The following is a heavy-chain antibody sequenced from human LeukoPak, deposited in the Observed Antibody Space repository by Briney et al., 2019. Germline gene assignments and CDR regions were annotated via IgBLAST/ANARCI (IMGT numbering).Heavy chain of an antibody. Sequence: ASVKVSCKASGYTFTSYGISWVRQAPGQGLEWMGWISAYNGNTNYAQKLQGRVTMTTDTSTSTAYMELRSLRSDDTAVYYCAANYDYVWGSYRPPDVWGQGTTVTVSS. D-gene: IGHD3-16*02. CDR1: GYTFTSYG. CDR3: AANYDYVWGSYRPPDV. CDR2: ISAYNGNT. J-gene: IGHJ6*02. V-gene: IGHV1-18*01.